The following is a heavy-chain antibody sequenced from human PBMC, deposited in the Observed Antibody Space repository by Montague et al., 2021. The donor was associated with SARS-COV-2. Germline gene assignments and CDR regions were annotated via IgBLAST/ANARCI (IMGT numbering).Heavy chain of an antibody. J-gene: IGHJ3*02. Sequence: LSLTRTVSGGSISSYYWSWIRQPPGKGLEWIGYIYYSGSTNYNPSLKSRVTISVDTSKNQFSLKLSSVAAADTAVYYCARGGYYDYAFDIWGQGTMVTVSS. D-gene: IGHD3-22*01. CDR2: IYYSGST. V-gene: IGHV4-59*01. CDR1: GGSISSYY. CDR3: ARGGYYDYAFDI.